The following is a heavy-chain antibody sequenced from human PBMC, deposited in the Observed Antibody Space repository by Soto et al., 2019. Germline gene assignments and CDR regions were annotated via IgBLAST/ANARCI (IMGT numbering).Heavy chain of an antibody. Sequence: EVQLVESGGGLVKPGGSLRLSCAASGFTFSSYSMNWVRQAPGKGLEWVSSISSSSSYIYYADSVKGRFTISRDNAKNSLYLQLNSLRAEDTAVYYCARSSGQLVAFDYWGQGTLVTVSS. CDR2: ISSSSSYI. D-gene: IGHD6-13*01. V-gene: IGHV3-21*01. CDR1: GFTFSSYS. CDR3: ARSSGQLVAFDY. J-gene: IGHJ4*02.